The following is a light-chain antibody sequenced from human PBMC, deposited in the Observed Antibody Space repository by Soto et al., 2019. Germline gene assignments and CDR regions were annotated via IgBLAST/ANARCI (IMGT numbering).Light chain of an antibody. CDR2: AAS. CDR3: QQSYSTPKT. CDR1: QSISSY. J-gene: IGKJ2*01. V-gene: IGKV1-39*01. Sequence: DIQMTQSPSSLSASVGYRVTITCRASQSISSYLNWYQQKPGKAPKLLIYAASSLQSGVTSRFSGSGSGTDFTLSISSLQPEDFATYYCQQSYSTPKTFGQGTKQAIK.